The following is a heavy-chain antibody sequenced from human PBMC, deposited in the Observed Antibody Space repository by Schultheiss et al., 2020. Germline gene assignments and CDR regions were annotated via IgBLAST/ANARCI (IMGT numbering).Heavy chain of an antibody. D-gene: IGHD6-6*01. CDR3: ARSSIAAPASAVWFDP. J-gene: IGHJ5*02. CDR1: GGSISSYY. CDR2: MHYSGRT. Sequence: SETLSLTCTVSGGSISSYYWSWIRQPPGKALEWIGYMHYSGRTNYKPSLKSRVTISVDTSKNQFSLKLSSVTAADTAVYYCARSSIAAPASAVWFDPWGQGTLVTVSS. V-gene: IGHV4-59*08.